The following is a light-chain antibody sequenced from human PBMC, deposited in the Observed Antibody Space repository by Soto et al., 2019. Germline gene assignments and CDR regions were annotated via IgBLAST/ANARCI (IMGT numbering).Light chain of an antibody. CDR1: QSVSSY. Sequence: EIVMTQSPATLSVSPGERATLSCRASQSVSSYLAWYQQKPGQAPRLLVYGASTRATGIPGRFSGSGSGTEFTLTIASLQSEDFSVYYCQQYNNGPPWTFGQGTKVDIK. J-gene: IGKJ1*01. V-gene: IGKV3-15*01. CDR3: QQYNNGPPWT. CDR2: GAS.